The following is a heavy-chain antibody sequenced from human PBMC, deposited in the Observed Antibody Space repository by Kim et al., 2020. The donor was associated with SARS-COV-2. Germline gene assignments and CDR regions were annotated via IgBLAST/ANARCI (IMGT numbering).Heavy chain of an antibody. Sequence: ASVKVSCKASGYTFTSYYMHWVLQAPGQGLEWMGIINPSGGSTSYAQKFQGRVTMTRDTSTSTVYMELSSLRSEDTAVYYCARDLVVVPAAYGMDVWGQGTTVTVSS. CDR1: GYTFTSYY. CDR3: ARDLVVVPAAYGMDV. J-gene: IGHJ6*02. D-gene: IGHD2-2*01. V-gene: IGHV1-46*01. CDR2: INPSGGST.